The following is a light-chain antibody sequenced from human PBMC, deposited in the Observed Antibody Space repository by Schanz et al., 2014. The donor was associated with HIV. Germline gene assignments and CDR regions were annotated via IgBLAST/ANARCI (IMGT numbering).Light chain of an antibody. CDR3: SSYTTSSTLHVV. J-gene: IGLJ2*01. Sequence: QSALTQPASVSGSPGQSISISCTGTSGDVGSYNYVSWYQQHPGKAPKLMIYDVSNRPSGVSNRFSGSKSGNTASLTISGLQAEDEADYYCSSYTTSSTLHVVFGGGTKLTVL. CDR2: DVS. CDR1: SGDVGSYNY. V-gene: IGLV2-14*03.